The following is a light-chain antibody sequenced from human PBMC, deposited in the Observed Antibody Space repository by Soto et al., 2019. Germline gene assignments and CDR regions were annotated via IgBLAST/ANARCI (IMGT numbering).Light chain of an antibody. CDR3: SSYTSSSTLYV. V-gene: IGLV2-14*01. Sequence: QSALTQPASVSGSPGQSITISCTGTSSDVGAYNYVSWYQQHPGKAPKLLIYEVSNRPSGVSNRFSGSKSGDSASLTISGLQAEDEAEYYCSSYTSSSTLYVFGTGTKVTVL. J-gene: IGLJ1*01. CDR1: SSDVGAYNY. CDR2: EVS.